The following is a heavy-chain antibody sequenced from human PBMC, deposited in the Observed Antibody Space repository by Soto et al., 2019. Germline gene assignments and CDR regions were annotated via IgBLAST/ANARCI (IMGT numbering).Heavy chain of an antibody. Sequence: QVLLQESGPGLVQPSETLSLTCTVSGGSMNYYYWSWIRQSPGKGLEWIGYVYYSGTTYYNPSLQSRVTISIDTSQKQFSLKLRSVTAADSAIYYCARVGRSWRYFFDSWGRGTLVTVSS. V-gene: IGHV4-59*01. CDR2: VYYSGTT. CDR3: ARVGRSWRYFFDS. CDR1: GGSMNYYY. J-gene: IGHJ4*02. D-gene: IGHD6-13*01.